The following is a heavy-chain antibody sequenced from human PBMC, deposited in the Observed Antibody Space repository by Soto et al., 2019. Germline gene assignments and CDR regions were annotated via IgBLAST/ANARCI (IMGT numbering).Heavy chain of an antibody. CDR1: VGSITTGGAY. Sequence: PSETLSLTCSVSVGSITTGGAYWCWARLLPGKGLQWVGYIYYTGAAYYNPSLKSRVTISVDTSKNQFSLKLSSVTAADTAVYYCARGLNSGSYFFMGALFGYWGQGTLVTVSS. J-gene: IGHJ4*02. V-gene: IGHV4-31*03. CDR2: IYYTGAA. D-gene: IGHD1-26*01. CDR3: ARGLNSGSYFFMGALFGY.